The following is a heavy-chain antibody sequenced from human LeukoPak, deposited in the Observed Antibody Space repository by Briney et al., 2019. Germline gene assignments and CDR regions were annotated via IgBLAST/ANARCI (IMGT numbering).Heavy chain of an antibody. J-gene: IGHJ4*02. V-gene: IGHV3-30*18. CDR3: AKGATMIVVAYYFDG. Sequence: GGSLRLSCAASGFTFSSYGMHWVRQAPGKGLEWVAVISYDGSNKYYADSVKGRFTISRDNSKNTLYLQMNSLRAEDTAVYYCAKGATMIVVAYYFDGWGQGTLVTVSS. CDR1: GFTFSSYG. D-gene: IGHD3-22*01. CDR2: ISYDGSNK.